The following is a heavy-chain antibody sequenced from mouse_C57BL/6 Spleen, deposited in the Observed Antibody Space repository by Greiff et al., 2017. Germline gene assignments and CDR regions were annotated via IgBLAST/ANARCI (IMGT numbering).Heavy chain of an antibody. CDR3: ARRGSGDY. V-gene: IGHV1-82*01. CDR2: IYPGDGDT. J-gene: IGHJ2*01. CDR1: GYAFSSSW. D-gene: IGHD1-1*01. Sequence: QVQLQQSGPELVKPGASVKISCKASGYAFSSSWMNWVKQRPGKGLEWIGRIYPGDGDTNYNGKFKGKDTLTADKSSSTAYMQLSSLTSEDSAVYFCARRGSGDYWGQGTTLTVSS.